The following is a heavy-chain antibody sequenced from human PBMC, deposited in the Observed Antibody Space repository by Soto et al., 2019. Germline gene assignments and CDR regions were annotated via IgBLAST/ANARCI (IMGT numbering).Heavy chain of an antibody. CDR3: ARRNPGYSYGNY. V-gene: IGHV3-74*01. D-gene: IGHD5-18*01. Sequence: EVQLVESGGGLVQPGGSLSTFSSYWMLWVRQAPGKGLVWVSRINSDGSTTSYADSVKGRFTISRDNAKNTLYLQMNSLRAEDTAVYYCARRNPGYSYGNYWGQGTLVTVSS. CDR1: TFSSYW. J-gene: IGHJ4*02. CDR2: INSDGSTT.